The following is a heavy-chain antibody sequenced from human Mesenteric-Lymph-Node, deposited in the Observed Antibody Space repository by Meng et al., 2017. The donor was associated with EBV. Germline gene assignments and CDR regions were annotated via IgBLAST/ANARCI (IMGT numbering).Heavy chain of an antibody. CDR2: IYHSGRT. CDR1: GGSIRSSNW. CDR3: ARVTVTGGYYFDY. D-gene: IGHD4-17*01. Sequence: QVQLQESGPGLVKPSETLSLTCAGSGGSIRSSNWWSWVRQPPGKGLEWIGEIYHSGRTSYNPSLKSRVSLSVEKSKNHFSLNLSSVTAADTAVYYCARVTVTGGYYFDYWGQGSLVTVSS. J-gene: IGHJ4*02. V-gene: IGHV4-4*02.